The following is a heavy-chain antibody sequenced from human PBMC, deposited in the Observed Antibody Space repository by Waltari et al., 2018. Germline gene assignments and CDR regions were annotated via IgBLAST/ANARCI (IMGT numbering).Heavy chain of an antibody. D-gene: IGHD6-13*01. V-gene: IGHV4-38-2*01. Sequence: QVQLQESGPGLVKPSETLSLTCAVSGYSISSGYYWGWIRQPPGKGLEWIGSIYHSGSTYYNPSLKSRVTISVDTSKNQFSLKLSSVTAADTAVYYCARHEQQLAHYYYVPRNNWFDPWGQGTLVTVSS. J-gene: IGHJ5*02. CDR1: GYSISSGYY. CDR3: ARHEQQLAHYYYVPRNNWFDP. CDR2: IYHSGST.